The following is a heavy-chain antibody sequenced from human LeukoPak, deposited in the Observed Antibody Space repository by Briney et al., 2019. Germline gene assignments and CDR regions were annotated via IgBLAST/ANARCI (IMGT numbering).Heavy chain of an antibody. D-gene: IGHD5-12*01. CDR2: ISAYNGTT. J-gene: IGHJ4*02. CDR1: GYTFSSSG. Sequence: APLKVSCKASGYTFSSSGISWVRQAPGHGLEWMGWISAYNGTTNFQQKFQGRVAMTTDTSTRKASMEQRSLRSDDTAVYYCARDQGIYNHRIIDSWGQGTLVTVSS. V-gene: IGHV1-18*01. CDR3: ARDQGIYNHRIIDS.